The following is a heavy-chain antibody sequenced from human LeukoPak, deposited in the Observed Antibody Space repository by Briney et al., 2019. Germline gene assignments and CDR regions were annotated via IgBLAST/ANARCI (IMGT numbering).Heavy chain of an antibody. CDR3: ATSTAGYNWFDP. Sequence: GGSLRLSCAASGFTFSSYWMHWVRQAPGKGLVWVSRINSDGSSTSYADSVKGRFTISRDNAKNTLYLQMNSLRAEYTAVYYCATSTAGYNWFDPWGQGTLVTVSS. D-gene: IGHD2-2*01. V-gene: IGHV3-74*01. CDR2: INSDGSST. CDR1: GFTFSSYW. J-gene: IGHJ5*02.